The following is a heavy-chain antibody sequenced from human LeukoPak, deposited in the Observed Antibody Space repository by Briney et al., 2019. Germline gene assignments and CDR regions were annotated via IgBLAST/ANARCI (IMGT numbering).Heavy chain of an antibody. Sequence: PGGSLRLSCAASGFTFSDYYMSWIRQAPGKGLEWVSYTSSSGSTIYYADSVKGRFTISRDNAKNSLYLQMNSLRAEDTAVYYCARDKDIAAAGISPPDYWGQGTLVTVSS. CDR2: TSSSGSTI. J-gene: IGHJ4*02. D-gene: IGHD6-13*01. CDR3: ARDKDIAAAGISPPDY. CDR1: GFTFSDYY. V-gene: IGHV3-11*01.